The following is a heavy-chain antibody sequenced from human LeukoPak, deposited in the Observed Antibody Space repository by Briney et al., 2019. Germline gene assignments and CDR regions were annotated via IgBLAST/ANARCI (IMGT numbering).Heavy chain of an antibody. D-gene: IGHD2-15*01. V-gene: IGHV1-58*02. J-gene: IGHJ4*02. CDR3: AREGGPYCSGGSCYFY. CDR2: IVVGSGNT. CDR1: GFTFTSSA. Sequence: SVKVSCKASGFTFTSSAMQWVRQARGQRLEWIGWIVVGSGNTNYAQKFQERVTITRDMSTSTAYMELSSLRSEDTAVYYCAREGGPYCSGGSCYFYWGQGTLVTVSS.